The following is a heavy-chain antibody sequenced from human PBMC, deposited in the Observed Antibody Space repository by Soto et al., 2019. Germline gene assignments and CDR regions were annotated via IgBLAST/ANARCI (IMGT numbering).Heavy chain of an antibody. CDR3: AILEPYYFDY. CDR2: INPSVGSS. Sequence: AASVNVPCKPSGYTFTSYYLHWVRQAPGQGLEWMGIINPSVGSSSYAQKFQGRLTMTSDASTSTVFMELSSLRSEDSAMYYCAILEPYYFDYWGQGTMVTVSS. D-gene: IGHD2-15*01. CDR1: GYTFTSYY. J-gene: IGHJ4*02. V-gene: IGHV1-46*01.